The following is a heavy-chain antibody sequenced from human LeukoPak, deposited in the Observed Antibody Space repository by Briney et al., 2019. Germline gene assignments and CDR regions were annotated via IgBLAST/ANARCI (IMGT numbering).Heavy chain of an antibody. V-gene: IGHV3-30-3*01. CDR1: GFTFSSYA. Sequence: SGRSLRLSCAASGFTFSSYAMQWVRQAPGKGLEWVAVISYDGSNKYYADSVKGRFTISRDNSKNTLYLQMNSLRAEDTAVYYCARDRPGGMKWELFNWGQGTLVTVSS. D-gene: IGHD1-26*01. J-gene: IGHJ4*02. CDR3: ARDRPGGMKWELFN. CDR2: ISYDGSNK.